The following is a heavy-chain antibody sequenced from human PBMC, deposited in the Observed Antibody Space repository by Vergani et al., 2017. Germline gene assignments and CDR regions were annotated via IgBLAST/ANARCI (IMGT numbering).Heavy chain of an antibody. CDR2: IIPIFGTA. D-gene: IGHD2-2*01. CDR1: GFTFSSYA. V-gene: IGHV1-69*01. CDR3: ARDYSSTPAWFDP. Sequence: QVQLVESGGGVVQPGRSLRLSCAASGFTFSSYAISWVRQAPGQGLEWMGGIIPIFGTANYAQKFQGRVTITADESTSPAYMELGSLRSEDTAVYYFARDYSSTPAWFDPWGQGTLVTVSS. J-gene: IGHJ5*02.